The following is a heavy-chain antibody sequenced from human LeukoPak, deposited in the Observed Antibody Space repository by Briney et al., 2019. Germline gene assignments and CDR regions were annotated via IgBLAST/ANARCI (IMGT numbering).Heavy chain of an antibody. CDR1: GGSISYYY. V-gene: IGHV4-4*09. CDR2: TYTSGNT. Sequence: KASETLSLTCSVSGGSISYYYWTWIRQPPGKGLEWIGYTYTSGNTDYNPSLKSRVSMSLDTSKSQLSLNLSSVAAADTAVYFCARRGTIFGPESLWGRGTLVTVS. CDR3: ARRGTIFGPESL. J-gene: IGHJ2*01. D-gene: IGHD3-3*01.